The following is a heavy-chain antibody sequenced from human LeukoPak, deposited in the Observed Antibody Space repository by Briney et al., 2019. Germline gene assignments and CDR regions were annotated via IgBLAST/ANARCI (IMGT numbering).Heavy chain of an antibody. Sequence: GGSLRLSCAASGFTFSNYVMSWVRQAPGKGLEWVSAITGSSDSTYYADSVKGRFTSSRDNSKSTLFLQMNSLRAEDTAIYYCAKGSSSSRHYYFDYWGQGTLATVSS. CDR1: GFTFSNYV. CDR2: ITGSSDST. D-gene: IGHD6-6*01. CDR3: AKGSSSSRHYYFDY. V-gene: IGHV3-23*01. J-gene: IGHJ4*02.